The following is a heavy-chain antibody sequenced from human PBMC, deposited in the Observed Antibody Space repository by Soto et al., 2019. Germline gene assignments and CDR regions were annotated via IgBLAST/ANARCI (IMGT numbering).Heavy chain of an antibody. CDR3: EKDPGPQYFDY. CDR1: GFTFSSYG. J-gene: IGHJ4*02. CDR2: ISYDGSNK. V-gene: IGHV3-30*18. Sequence: PGWSLRLSCAASGFTFSSYGMHWVRQAPGKGLEWVAVISYDGSNKFYADSVKGRFTISRDNSKNTLYLQMNSLRAEDTAVYYCEKDPGPQYFDYWGQGTLVTVSS.